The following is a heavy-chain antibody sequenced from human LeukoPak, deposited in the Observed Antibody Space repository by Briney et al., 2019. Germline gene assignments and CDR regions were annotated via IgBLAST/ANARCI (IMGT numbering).Heavy chain of an antibody. D-gene: IGHD6-19*01. Sequence: GRSLRLSCAASGFTFSSYEMNWVRQAPGKGLECVSYIDSSGSTMYYADSVKGRFTISRDNAENSLYLQMNGLRAEDTAVYYCARGYSSGRHFEYWGQGTLVTVSS. J-gene: IGHJ4*02. CDR2: IDSSGSTM. V-gene: IGHV3-48*03. CDR1: GFTFSSYE. CDR3: ARGYSSGRHFEY.